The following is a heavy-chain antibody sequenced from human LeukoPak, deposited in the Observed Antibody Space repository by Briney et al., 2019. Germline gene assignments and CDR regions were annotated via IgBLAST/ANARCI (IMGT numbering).Heavy chain of an antibody. CDR1: GFTFSGYS. Sequence: GGSLSLSLAAPGFTFSGYSMNWFRQPPGKGLDWVSSISISISYIYYADSVKGRFTISRDNAKNSLYLQMNSLRAEDTAVYYCARAEVFYGDHLTGDYYYYGMDVWGQGTTVTVSS. D-gene: IGHD4-17*01. CDR3: ARAEVFYGDHLTGDYYYYGMDV. J-gene: IGHJ6*02. CDR2: ISISISYI. V-gene: IGHV3-21*01.